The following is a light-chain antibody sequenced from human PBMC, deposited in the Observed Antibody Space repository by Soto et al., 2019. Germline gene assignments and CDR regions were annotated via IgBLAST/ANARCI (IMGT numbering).Light chain of an antibody. V-gene: IGKV3-15*01. CDR3: QRYDNWPLYT. Sequence: ETVMTQSPATLSVSPGDRATLSCRASQSIGDNVAWHQQRPGQSPRLLIYDATTRAPGVPARFSGSGSGTAFTLTIGSLQSEDFAVYYCQRYDNWPLYTFGRGTKVEI. J-gene: IGKJ2*01. CDR1: QSIGDN. CDR2: DAT.